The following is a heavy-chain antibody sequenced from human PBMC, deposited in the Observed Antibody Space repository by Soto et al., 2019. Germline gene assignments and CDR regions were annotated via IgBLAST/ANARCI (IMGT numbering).Heavy chain of an antibody. CDR2: IHPIVGST. Sequence: QVQLVQSGAEVKKPGASVKVSCRASGYTFTNYYMHWVRQAPGQGLEWMGIIHPIVGSTSYAKKFKGRVTLTRDTSTSTVYMELTSLRSDDTAVYYCVREWLLFNDRPDQYYGLDVWGQGTTVIVSS. CDR1: GYTFTNYY. CDR3: VREWLLFNDRPDQYYGLDV. V-gene: IGHV1-46*01. J-gene: IGHJ6*02. D-gene: IGHD5-12*01.